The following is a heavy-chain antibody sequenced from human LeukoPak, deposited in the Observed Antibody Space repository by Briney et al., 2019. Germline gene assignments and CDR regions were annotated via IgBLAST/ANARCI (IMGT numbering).Heavy chain of an antibody. CDR2: ISGSGTNT. V-gene: IGHV3-23*01. J-gene: IGHJ5*02. CDR3: AKGTAYYSLGP. D-gene: IGHD3/OR15-3a*01. Sequence: AGGSLRLSCEVSGFIFSSYGMSWVRQAPGKGLEWVSHISGSGTNTYYAASVKGRFTISRDNSKNTLYLQMNSLRAEDTAMYYCAKGTAYYSLGPWGQGTLATVSS. CDR1: GFIFSSYG.